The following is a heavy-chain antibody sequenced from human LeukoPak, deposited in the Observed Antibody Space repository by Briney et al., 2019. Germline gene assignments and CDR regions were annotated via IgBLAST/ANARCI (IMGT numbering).Heavy chain of an antibody. J-gene: IGHJ4*02. Sequence: GASVKVSCKASGGTFSSYAISWVRQAPGQGLEWMGRIIPIFGTANYAQKFQGRVTITTDESTSTAYMELSSLRSEDTAVYYCAGGSPYYDSSGYPPFDYWGQGTLVTVSS. CDR3: AGGSPYYDSSGYPPFDY. V-gene: IGHV1-69*05. CDR2: IIPIFGTA. CDR1: GGTFSSYA. D-gene: IGHD3-22*01.